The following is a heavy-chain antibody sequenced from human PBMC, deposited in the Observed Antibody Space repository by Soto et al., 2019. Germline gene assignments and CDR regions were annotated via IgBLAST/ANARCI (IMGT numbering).Heavy chain of an antibody. CDR1: GYTFTSYA. D-gene: IGHD3-3*01. CDR2: INAGNGNT. Sequence: ASVKVSCKASGYTFTSYAMHWVRQAPGQRLEWMGWINAGNGNTKYSQKFQGRVTIIRDTSASTAYMELSSLRSEDTAVYYCAREFTIFGVVTYYYYYYMDVWGKGTTVTVSS. J-gene: IGHJ6*03. CDR3: AREFTIFGVVTYYYYYYMDV. V-gene: IGHV1-3*01.